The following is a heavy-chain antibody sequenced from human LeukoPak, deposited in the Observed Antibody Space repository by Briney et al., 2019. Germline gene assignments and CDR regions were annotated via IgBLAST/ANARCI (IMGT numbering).Heavy chain of an antibody. CDR3: ARDPHSGTAIDY. D-gene: IGHD1-26*01. CDR1: GFTFSSYW. J-gene: IGHJ4*02. CDR2: IKQDGSEK. V-gene: IGHV3-7*01. Sequence: GGSLRLSWAASGFTFSSYWMSWVRQAPGKGREWVANIKQDGSEKYYVDSVKGRFTISRDNAKNSLYLQMNSLRAEDTAVYYCARDPHSGTAIDYWGQGTLVTVSS.